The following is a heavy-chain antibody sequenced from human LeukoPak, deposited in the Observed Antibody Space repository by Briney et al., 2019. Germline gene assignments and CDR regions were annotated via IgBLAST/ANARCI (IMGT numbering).Heavy chain of an antibody. J-gene: IGHJ4*02. V-gene: IGHV1-2*02. CDR2: INPNSGGT. D-gene: IGHD1-26*01. CDR3: ARDKSDLVGATTLDY. Sequence: ASVKVSCKASGYTXTGYYIHGVRQAPGQGLEWMEWINPNSGGTNYAQKFQGGVTMTRDTSVSTVYMELSRLRSDDTAVYYCARDKSDLVGATTLDYWGQGTLVSVSS. CDR1: GYTXTGYY.